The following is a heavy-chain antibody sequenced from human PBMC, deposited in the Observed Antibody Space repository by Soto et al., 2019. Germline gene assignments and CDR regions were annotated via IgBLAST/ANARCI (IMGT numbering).Heavy chain of an antibody. J-gene: IGHJ5*02. CDR3: ARVLRYFDWLSLYNWFDP. Sequence: GASVKVSCKASGYTFTSYGISWVRQAPGQGLEWKGWISAYNGNTNYAQKLQGRVTMTTDTSTSTAYMELRSLRSDDTAVYYFARVLRYFDWLSLYNWFDPWGQGTLVTVSS. D-gene: IGHD3-9*01. V-gene: IGHV1-18*01. CDR2: ISAYNGNT. CDR1: GYTFTSYG.